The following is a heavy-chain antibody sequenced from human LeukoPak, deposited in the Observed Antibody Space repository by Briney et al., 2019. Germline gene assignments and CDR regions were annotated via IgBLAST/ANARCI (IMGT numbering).Heavy chain of an antibody. CDR3: SRAVGGYYPDS. CDR1: GGSVSSFY. V-gene: IGHV4-4*07. CDR2: FHASGGT. Sequence: SETLSLTCNVSGGSVSSFYWNWIRQPAGKGLEWIGRFHASGGTTYNPSLKGRVTMSVDTSTNQFSLKLSSVTAADTAVYFCSRAVGGYYPDSWGQGTLVTVSS. J-gene: IGHJ5*02. D-gene: IGHD3-22*01.